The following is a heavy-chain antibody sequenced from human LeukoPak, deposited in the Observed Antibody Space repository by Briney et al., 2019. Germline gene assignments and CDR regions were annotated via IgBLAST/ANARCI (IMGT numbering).Heavy chain of an antibody. CDR3: ARKYYYDSSGSDAFDI. J-gene: IGHJ3*02. D-gene: IGHD3-22*01. V-gene: IGHV3-23*01. CDR1: GFTFSNYG. Sequence: GGSLRLSCAASGFTFSNYGMNWVRQAPGKGLEWVSTISGSGGSTFYPDSVKGRFTISRDNSKNTLYLQMNSLRAEDTAVYYCARKYYYDSSGSDAFDIWGQGTMVTVSS. CDR2: ISGSGGST.